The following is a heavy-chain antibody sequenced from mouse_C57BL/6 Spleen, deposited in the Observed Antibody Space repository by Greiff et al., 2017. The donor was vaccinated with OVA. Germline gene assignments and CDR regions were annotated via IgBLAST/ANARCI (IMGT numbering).Heavy chain of an antibody. CDR3: ARALTYSYYAMDY. V-gene: IGHV3-6*01. D-gene: IGHD2-10*01. J-gene: IGHJ4*01. Sequence: EVQLQQSGPGLVKPSQSLSLTCSVTGYSITSGYYWNWLRQFPGNKLEWMCYISYDGSNNYNPSLKNRISITRDTSKNQFFLKLNSMTTEDTATYYCARALTYSYYAMDYWGQGTSVTVSS. CDR1: GYSITSGYY. CDR2: ISYDGSN.